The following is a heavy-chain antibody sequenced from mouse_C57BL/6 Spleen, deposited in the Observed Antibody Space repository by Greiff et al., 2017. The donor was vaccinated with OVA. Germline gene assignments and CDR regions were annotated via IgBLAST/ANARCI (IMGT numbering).Heavy chain of an antibody. CDR2: IDPSDSYT. D-gene: IGHD2-10*02. J-gene: IGHJ2*01. CDR3: ARQYGNYVGGYFDY. CDR1: GYTFTSYW. Sequence: QVQLQQPGAELVRPGTSVKLSCKASGYTFTSYWMHWVKQRPGQGLEWIGVIDPSDSYTNYNQKFKGKATLTVDTSSSTAYMQLSSLTSEDSAVYYCARQYGNYVGGYFDYWGQGTTLTVSS. V-gene: IGHV1-59*01.